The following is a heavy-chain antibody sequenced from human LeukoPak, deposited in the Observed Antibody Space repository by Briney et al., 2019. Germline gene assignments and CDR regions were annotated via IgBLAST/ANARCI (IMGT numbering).Heavy chain of an antibody. CDR1: GYSISSGHY. J-gene: IGHJ6*03. V-gene: IGHV4-38-2*01. Sequence: SETLSLTCAVSGYSISSGHYWGWIRQPPGKGLEWIGSGYHTGTTYYNPSLESRDIISVDTSKNQISLKVTSVTAADTAVYHCARHSIAGYYYYLDVWGKGTTVTVSS. CDR2: GYHTGTT. CDR3: ARHSIAGYYYYLDV. D-gene: IGHD2/OR15-2a*01.